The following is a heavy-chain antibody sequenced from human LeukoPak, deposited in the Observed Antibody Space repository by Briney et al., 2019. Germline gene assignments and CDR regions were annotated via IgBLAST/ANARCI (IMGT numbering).Heavy chain of an antibody. D-gene: IGHD3-22*01. Sequence: ASVKVSCKASGYTFTTYPVNWVRQAPGQGLEWMGWINTNTGNPTYAQGFTGRFVFSLDTSVSTAYLQISSLKADDTAMYYCARGDYETHGYQTRWGQGTLVTVSS. CDR1: GYTFTTYP. J-gene: IGHJ4*02. V-gene: IGHV7-4-1*02. CDR3: ARGDYETHGYQTR. CDR2: INTNTGNP.